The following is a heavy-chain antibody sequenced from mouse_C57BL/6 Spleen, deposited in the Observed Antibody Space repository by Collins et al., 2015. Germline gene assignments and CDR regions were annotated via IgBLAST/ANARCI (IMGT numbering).Heavy chain of an antibody. J-gene: IGHJ3*01. D-gene: IGHD2-5*01. CDR2: IDPSDSYT. V-gene: IGHV1-50*01. CDR1: GYTFTSYW. CDR3: ARGSAYYSNQGFAY. Sequence: QVQLQQPGAELVKPGASVKLSCKASGYTFTSYWMQWVKQRPGQGLEWIGEIDPSDSYTNYNQKFKGKATLTVDTSSSTAYMQVSSLTSEDSAVYYCARGSAYYSNQGFAYWGQGTLVTVSA.